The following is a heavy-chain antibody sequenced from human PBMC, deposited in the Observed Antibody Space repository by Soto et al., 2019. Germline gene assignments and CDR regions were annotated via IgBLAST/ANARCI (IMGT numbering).Heavy chain of an antibody. CDR2: ISAYNGNT. J-gene: IGHJ6*02. D-gene: IGHD6-19*01. V-gene: IGHV1-18*01. CDR3: ARAGYSSGWPNYYGMDV. CDR1: GYPFPSYG. Sequence: QVQLVQSGAEVKKPGASVKVSCKASGYPFPSYGISWVRQAPGQGLEWLGWISAYNGNTNYAQKLQGRVTMTTDTSTSTAYMELRSLRSDDTAVYYCARAGYSSGWPNYYGMDVWGQGTTVTVSS.